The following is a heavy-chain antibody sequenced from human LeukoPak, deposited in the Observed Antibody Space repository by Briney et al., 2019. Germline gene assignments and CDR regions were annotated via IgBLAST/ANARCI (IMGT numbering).Heavy chain of an antibody. Sequence: GESLKISCKGSGYSFTSYWIGWVRQMPGKGLEWMGIIYPGDSDTRYSPSFQGQVTISADKSISTAYLQWSSLKASDTAMYYCARTGYGHLPTYYFDYWGQGTLVTVSS. CDR3: ARTGYGHLPTYYFDY. CDR1: GYSFTSYW. CDR2: IYPGDSDT. J-gene: IGHJ4*02. D-gene: IGHD6-13*01. V-gene: IGHV5-51*01.